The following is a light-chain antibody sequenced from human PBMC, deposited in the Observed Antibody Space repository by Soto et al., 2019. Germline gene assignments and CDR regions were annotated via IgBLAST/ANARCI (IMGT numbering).Light chain of an antibody. CDR1: QGISTW. Sequence: DIQMTQSPSSLSASVGGRVTITCRASQGISTWLAWYQQKPGKSPKLLIYTASRLQTGVTPRFSGSGSGTDFTLTINSLQPEDFATYYCQHTNNFHFTFGQGTRLEIK. CDR2: TAS. CDR3: QHTNNFHFT. J-gene: IGKJ5*01. V-gene: IGKV1-12*01.